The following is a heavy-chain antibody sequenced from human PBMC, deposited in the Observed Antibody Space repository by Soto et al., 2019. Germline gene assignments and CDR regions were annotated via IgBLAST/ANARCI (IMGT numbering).Heavy chain of an antibody. CDR2: FRSGGDDDTT. J-gene: IGHJ4*02. CDR3: AKKVNSGSGSQFFDY. Sequence: GGSLRLSCAASGFTFSSYSMSWVRQAPGKGLEWVSGFRSGGDDDTTYYADSVRGRFTISRDNSKNTLFLQMNSLRAEDTAIYYCAKKVNSGSGSQFFDYWGQGTLVT. CDR1: GFTFSSYS. V-gene: IGHV3-23*01. D-gene: IGHD3-10*01.